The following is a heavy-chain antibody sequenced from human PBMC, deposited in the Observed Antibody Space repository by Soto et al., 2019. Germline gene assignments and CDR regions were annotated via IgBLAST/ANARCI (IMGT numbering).Heavy chain of an antibody. CDR1: GFIFISYA. J-gene: IGHJ4*02. D-gene: IGHD3-22*01. CDR3: AKGYGSSGYYYDY. V-gene: IGHV3-23*01. CDR2: ISGSGGST. Sequence: GGSLRLSCAASGFIFISYAMSWVRQAPWKGLEWVSAISGSGGSTYYADSVKGRFTISRDNSKNTLYLQMNSLRAEDKAVYYCAKGYGSSGYYYDYWGQGTLVTVSS.